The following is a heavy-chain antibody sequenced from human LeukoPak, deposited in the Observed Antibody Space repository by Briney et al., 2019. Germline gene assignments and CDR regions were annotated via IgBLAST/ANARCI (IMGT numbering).Heavy chain of an antibody. Sequence: ASVKVSCKASGYTFTSYGISWVRQAPGQGLEWMGIINPSGGSTSYAQKFQGRVTMTRDTSTSTVYMELSSLRSEDTAVYYCARDHEGRRGGNPGRYFDLWGRGTLVTVSS. CDR2: INPSGGST. D-gene: IGHD4-23*01. V-gene: IGHV1-46*01. CDR1: GYTFTSYG. J-gene: IGHJ2*01. CDR3: ARDHEGRRGGNPGRYFDL.